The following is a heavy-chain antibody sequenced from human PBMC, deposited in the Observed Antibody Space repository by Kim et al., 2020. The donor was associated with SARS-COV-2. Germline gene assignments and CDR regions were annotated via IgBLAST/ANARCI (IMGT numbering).Heavy chain of an antibody. J-gene: IGHJ6*01. CDR1: GGSFSGYY. CDR3: ARGPLTRDYSNYRLPYYY. Sequence: SETLSLTCAVYGGSFSGYYWSWIRQPPGKGLEWIGEINHSGSTNYNPSLKSRVTISVDTSKNQFSLKLSSVTAADTAVYYCARGPLTRDYSNYRLPYYY. D-gene: IGHD4-4*01. V-gene: IGHV4-34*01. CDR2: INHSGST.